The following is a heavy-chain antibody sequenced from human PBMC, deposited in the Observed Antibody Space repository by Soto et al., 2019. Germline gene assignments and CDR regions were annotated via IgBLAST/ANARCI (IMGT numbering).Heavy chain of an antibody. Sequence: EVQLVESGGGLVQPGRSLRLSCIASGFNFNDHGMHWVRQAPGKGLEWVSGITWHSDGMGYADSVKGRFTISRDNAKNSLYLQMNSLRVEDTALYYCAKEDSGFSGYMDVWGQGTTVTVSS. V-gene: IGHV3-9*01. CDR2: ITWHSDGM. CDR1: GFNFNDHG. D-gene: IGHD3-10*01. J-gene: IGHJ6*03. CDR3: AKEDSGFSGYMDV.